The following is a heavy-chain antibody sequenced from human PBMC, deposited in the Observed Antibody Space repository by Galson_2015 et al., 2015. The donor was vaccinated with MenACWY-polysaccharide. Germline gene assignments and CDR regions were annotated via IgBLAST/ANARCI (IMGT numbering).Heavy chain of an antibody. CDR3: ARGDSSMDV. CDR2: IKQDGSET. Sequence: SLRLSCAASGFTLSTYWMSWVRQAPGKGLEWVADIKQDGSETYYVDSVKGRFTISRDNPKNSLFMQMNSLRVEDTAVYYCARGDSSMDVWGQGTTVTDSS. D-gene: IGHD6-13*01. J-gene: IGHJ6*02. CDR1: GFTLSTYW. V-gene: IGHV3-7*01.